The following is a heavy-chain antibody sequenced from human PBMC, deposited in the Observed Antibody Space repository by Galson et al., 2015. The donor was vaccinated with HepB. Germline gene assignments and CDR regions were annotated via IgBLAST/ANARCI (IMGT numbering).Heavy chain of an antibody. V-gene: IGHV1-24*01. CDR2: FDTEDGET. D-gene: IGHD5-12*01. J-gene: IGHJ6*02. CDR1: GSSLSEVS. Sequence: SVTVSCKVSGSSLSEVSMHWVRQAPGKGFEWLGGFDTEDGETKYAQQFQGRLTLTEDTSTDTAHMLLSSLRSEDTAVYYCAAAPKWIQLKNSYFYGLDVWGQGATAPV. CDR3: AAAPKWIQLKNSYFYGLDV.